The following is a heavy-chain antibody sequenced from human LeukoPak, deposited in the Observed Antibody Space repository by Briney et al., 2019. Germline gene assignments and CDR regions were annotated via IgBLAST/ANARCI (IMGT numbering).Heavy chain of an antibody. CDR3: AKLWEAGCDAYFDY. CDR1: GFTFSSYA. V-gene: IGHV3-23*01. CDR2: ISGSGGST. Sequence: GGSLRLSCAASGFTFSSYAMSWVRQAPGKGLEWVSAISGSGGSTYYADSVKGRFTISRDNSKNTLHLQMNSLRAEDTAVYYCAKLWEAGCDAYFDYWGQGTLVTVSS. J-gene: IGHJ4*02. D-gene: IGHD1-26*01.